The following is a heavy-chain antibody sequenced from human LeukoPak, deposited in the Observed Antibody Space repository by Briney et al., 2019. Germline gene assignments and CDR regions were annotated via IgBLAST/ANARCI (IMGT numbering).Heavy chain of an antibody. CDR3: AKETRPYGHYVFDY. CDR2: ISGSGGST. Sequence: PGGSLRLSCAASGFTFSSHAMHWVRQAPGKGLEWVSTISGSGGSTYYADSVKGRFTISRDNAKNTLHLQMNSLRAEDTALYYCAKETRPYGHYVFDYWGQGTLVTVSS. V-gene: IGHV3-23*01. CDR1: GFTFSSHA. J-gene: IGHJ4*02. D-gene: IGHD4-17*01.